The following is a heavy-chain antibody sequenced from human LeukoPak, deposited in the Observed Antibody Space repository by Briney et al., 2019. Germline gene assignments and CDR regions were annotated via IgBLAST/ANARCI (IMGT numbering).Heavy chain of an antibody. Sequence: PSETLSLTCTVSGGSISSYYWSWIRQPPGKGLEWIGYIYYSGSTNYNPSLKSPVTISVDTSKNQFSLKLRSVTAADTAVYYCARANWGLKAFDIWGQGTMVTVSS. CDR1: GGSISSYY. J-gene: IGHJ3*02. D-gene: IGHD7-27*01. CDR2: IYYSGST. CDR3: ARANWGLKAFDI. V-gene: IGHV4-59*01.